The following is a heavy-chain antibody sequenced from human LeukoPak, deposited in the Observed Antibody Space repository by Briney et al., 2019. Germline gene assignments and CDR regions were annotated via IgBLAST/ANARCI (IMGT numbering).Heavy chain of an antibody. V-gene: IGHV4-39*07. CDR2: IYYSGST. J-gene: IGHJ4*02. Sequence: SETLSLTCTVSGDSISSSNSYWGWIRQPPGKGLEWIGSIYYSGSTYYNPSLKSRVTISVDTSKNQFSLKLSSVTAADTAVYYCARSIREMATIGYWGQGTLVTVSS. D-gene: IGHD5-24*01. CDR3: ARSIREMATIGY. CDR1: GDSISSSNSY.